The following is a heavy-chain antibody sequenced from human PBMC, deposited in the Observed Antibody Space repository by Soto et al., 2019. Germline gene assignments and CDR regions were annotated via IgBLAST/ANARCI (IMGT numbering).Heavy chain of an antibody. CDR3: ARVGTAGDYYYYYMDV. Sequence: ASVKVSCKASGYTFTSYYMHWVRQAPGQGLEWMGIINPSGGSTSYAQKFQGRVTMTRDTSTSTVYMELSSLRSEDTAVYYCARVGTAGDYYYYYMDVWGKGITVTVSS. CDR2: INPSGGST. J-gene: IGHJ6*03. CDR1: GYTFTSYY. V-gene: IGHV1-46*03. D-gene: IGHD6-13*01.